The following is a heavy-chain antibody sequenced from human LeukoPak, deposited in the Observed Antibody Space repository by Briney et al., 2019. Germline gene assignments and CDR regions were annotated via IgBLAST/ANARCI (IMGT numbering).Heavy chain of an antibody. CDR2: FDPEDGET. J-gene: IGHJ4*02. CDR1: GYTLTELS. Sequence: AASVKVSCKVSGYTLTELSMHWVRQAPGKGLEWMGGFDPEDGETIYAQKFQGRVTMTEDTSTDTAYMELSGLRSEDTAVYYYATGPDGYKVKVLDYWGQGTLVTVSS. V-gene: IGHV1-24*01. D-gene: IGHD5-24*01. CDR3: ATGPDGYKVKVLDY.